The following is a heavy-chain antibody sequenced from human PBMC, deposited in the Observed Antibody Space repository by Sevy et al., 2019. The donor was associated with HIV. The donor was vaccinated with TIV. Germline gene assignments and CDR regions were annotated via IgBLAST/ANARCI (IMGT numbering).Heavy chain of an antibody. CDR2: ISSGSSYT. CDR3: AKDSRVYSSSHFDY. CDR1: GFTFSDYY. D-gene: IGHD6-13*01. Sequence: GGSLRLSCAASGFTFSDYYMSWIRQAPGKGLEWVSYISSGSSYTNYADYVKGRFTISRDNARNSLYLQMNSLRAEDTAVYYCAKDSRVYSSSHFDYWGQGIRVTVSS. V-gene: IGHV3-11*06. J-gene: IGHJ4*02.